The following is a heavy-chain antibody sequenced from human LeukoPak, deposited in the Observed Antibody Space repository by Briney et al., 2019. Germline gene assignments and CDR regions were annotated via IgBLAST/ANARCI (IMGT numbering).Heavy chain of an antibody. V-gene: IGHV1-69*05. D-gene: IGHD3-22*01. Sequence: SVKVSCKASGGTFSSYAISWVRQAPGQGLEWMGGIIPIFGTANYAQKFQGRVTITTDESTSTAYMELSSLRSEDTAVYYCVRPSTYYYDSSGFDAFDIWGQGTMVTVSS. CDR2: IIPIFGTA. CDR1: GGTFSSYA. CDR3: VRPSTYYYDSSGFDAFDI. J-gene: IGHJ3*02.